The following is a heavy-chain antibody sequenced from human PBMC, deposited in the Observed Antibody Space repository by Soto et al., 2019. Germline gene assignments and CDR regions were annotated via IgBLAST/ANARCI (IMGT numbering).Heavy chain of an antibody. CDR1: GFTFSSYA. CDR3: AKCGGPGSCYGPRCYYYGMDV. V-gene: IGHV3-23*01. CDR2: ISGSGGST. D-gene: IGHD2-15*01. J-gene: IGHJ6*02. Sequence: GGSLRLSCAASGFTFSSYAMSWVRQAPGKGLEWVSAISGSGGSTYYADSVKGRFTISRDNSKNTLYLQMNSLRAEDTAVYYCAKCGGPGSCYGPRCYYYGMDVWGQGTTVTVSS.